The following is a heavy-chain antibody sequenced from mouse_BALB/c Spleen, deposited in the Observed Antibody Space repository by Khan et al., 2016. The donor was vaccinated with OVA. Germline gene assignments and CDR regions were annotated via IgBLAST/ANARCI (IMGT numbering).Heavy chain of an antibody. J-gene: IGHJ3*01. CDR3: AREGAYYRSDGWFAY. Sequence: QIQLVQSGAELARPGASVKMSCKASGYTFTSYTMHWVKQRPGQGLEWIGYISPSSGYTNYNQKFKDKATLTADKSSSTAYMLLSSLTSEDSAVYYCAREGAYYRSDGWFAYWGQGTLVTVSA. V-gene: IGHV1-4*01. CDR1: GYTFTSYT. CDR2: ISPSSGYT. D-gene: IGHD2-14*01.